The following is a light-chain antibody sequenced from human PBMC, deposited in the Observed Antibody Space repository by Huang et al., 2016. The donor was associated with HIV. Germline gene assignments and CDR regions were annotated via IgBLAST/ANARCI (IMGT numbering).Light chain of an antibody. CDR2: DAS. J-gene: IGKJ2*01. V-gene: IGKV3-11*01. Sequence: EVVLTQSPATLSLSPGERATLSCRASQSVSSYLAWYQQKPGQAPRLLIYDASNRARGIPARCSGSGSGTDFTLTISSLEPEDVAVYYCQQRSNWPPMYTFGQGTKLEIK. CDR3: QQRSNWPPMYT. CDR1: QSVSSY.